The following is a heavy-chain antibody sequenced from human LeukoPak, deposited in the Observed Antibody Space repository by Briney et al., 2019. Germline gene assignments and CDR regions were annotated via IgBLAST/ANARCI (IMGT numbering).Heavy chain of an antibody. V-gene: IGHV1-46*01. CDR3: ARDYKYDFWSGYYMQSYYYYYYGMDV. CDR2: INPSGGST. J-gene: IGHJ6*02. D-gene: IGHD3-3*01. Sequence: ASVKVSCKASGYTFTSYYMHWVRQAPGQGLEWMGLINPSGGSTSYAQKFQGRVTMTRDTSTSTVYMELSSLRSEDTAVYYCARDYKYDFWSGYYMQSYYYYYYGMDVWGQGTTVTVSS. CDR1: GYTFTSYY.